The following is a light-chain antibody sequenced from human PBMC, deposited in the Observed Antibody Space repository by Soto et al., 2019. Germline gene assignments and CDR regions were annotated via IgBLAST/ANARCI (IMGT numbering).Light chain of an antibody. Sequence: EIVLTQSPVTLSLSPGERATLSCRASQSVSSYLAWYQHKPGQAPRLLIYDASNRATGIPARFSGSGSGTDFTLTIDNLEPEDFAIYYCQQRSSWPPITFGQGTKVDIK. V-gene: IGKV3-11*01. CDR2: DAS. CDR1: QSVSSY. J-gene: IGKJ1*01. CDR3: QQRSSWPPIT.